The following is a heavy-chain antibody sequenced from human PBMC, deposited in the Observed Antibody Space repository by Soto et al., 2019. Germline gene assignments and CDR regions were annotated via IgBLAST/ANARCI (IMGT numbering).Heavy chain of an antibody. D-gene: IGHD2-2*03. CDR3: ARVDRGAFDH. J-gene: IGHJ4*02. CDR1: GGSISSYY. V-gene: IGHV4-59*01. CDR2: IFYTEST. Sequence: SETLSLTCTVSGGSISSYYWIWIRQPPGKGLEWIGSIFYTESTDYNPSLKSRVTITLDTSKNHFSLNLSSVTAADTADYYCARVDRGAFDHWGQGTLVTVS.